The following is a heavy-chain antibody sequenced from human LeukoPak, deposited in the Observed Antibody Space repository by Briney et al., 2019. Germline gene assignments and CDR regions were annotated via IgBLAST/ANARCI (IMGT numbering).Heavy chain of an antibody. D-gene: IGHD1-1*01. V-gene: IGHV4-59*01. CDR1: GGSISSYY. Sequence: PSVTLSLTCTVSGGSISSYYWSWIRQPPGQGLEWIGYIYYSGSTNYNPSLKSRVTISVDTSKNQFSLKLSSVTAADTAVYYCARTAIMSTATCWFDPWGQGTLVTVSS. J-gene: IGHJ5*02. CDR3: ARTAIMSTATCWFDP. CDR2: IYYSGST.